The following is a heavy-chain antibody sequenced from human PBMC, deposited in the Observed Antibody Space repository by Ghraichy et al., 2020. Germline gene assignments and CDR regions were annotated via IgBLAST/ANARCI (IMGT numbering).Heavy chain of an antibody. D-gene: IGHD1-26*01. CDR1: GGSISSYY. CDR3: ARDLMEGRWEQGWFDP. CDR2: IYYSGST. V-gene: IGHV4-59*01. Sequence: SETLSLTCTVSGGSISSYYWSWIRQPPGKGLEWIGYIYYSGSTNYNPSLKSRVTISVDTSKNQFSLKLSSVTAADTAVYYCARDLMEGRWEQGWFDPWGQGTLVTVSS. J-gene: IGHJ5*02.